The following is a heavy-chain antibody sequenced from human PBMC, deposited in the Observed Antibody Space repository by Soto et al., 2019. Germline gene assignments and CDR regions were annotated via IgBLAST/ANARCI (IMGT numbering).Heavy chain of an antibody. CDR2: ISSSSSTR. CDR3: ARDREYSGSLHGHDAFDM. V-gene: IGHV3-48*02. Sequence: EVQLVESGGGLVQPGGSLRLSCAASGFTFSSYSMNWVRQAPGKGLEWVSYISSSSSTRYYADSVKGRFTISRDNAKNSLYLQMKSLRDDETAVYYCARDREYSGSLHGHDAFDMWGQGRMVTV. CDR1: GFTFSSYS. J-gene: IGHJ3*02. D-gene: IGHD1-26*01.